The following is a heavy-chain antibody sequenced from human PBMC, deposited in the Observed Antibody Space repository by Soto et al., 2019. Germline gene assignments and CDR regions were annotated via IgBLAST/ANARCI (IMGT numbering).Heavy chain of an antibody. J-gene: IGHJ4*02. D-gene: IGHD3-22*01. CDR3: ARDPYYYDSSGYYPFDY. V-gene: IGHV3-48*02. CDR2: ISSSSSTI. CDR1: GFTFSSYS. Sequence: GGSLRLSCAASGFTFSSYSMNWVRQAPGKGLEWVSYISSSSSTIYYADSVKGRFTISRDNAKNSLYLQMNSLRDEDTAVYYCARDPYYYDSSGYYPFDYWGQGTLVTVSS.